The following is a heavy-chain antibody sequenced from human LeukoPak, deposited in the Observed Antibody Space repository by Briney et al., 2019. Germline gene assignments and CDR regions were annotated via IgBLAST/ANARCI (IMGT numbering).Heavy chain of an antibody. Sequence: ASVKVSCKASGYTFTSYDINWVRQATGQGLEWMGWMNPNSSNTGYAQKFQGRVTMTTNTSISTAYMELSSLRSEDTAGYYCARRLRFLEWLLNWFDPWGQGTLVTVSS. CDR2: MNPNSSNT. D-gene: IGHD3-3*01. CDR1: GYTFTSYD. V-gene: IGHV1-8*01. J-gene: IGHJ5*02. CDR3: ARRLRFLEWLLNWFDP.